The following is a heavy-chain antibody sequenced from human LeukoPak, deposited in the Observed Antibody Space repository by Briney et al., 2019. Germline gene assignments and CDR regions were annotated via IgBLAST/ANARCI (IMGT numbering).Heavy chain of an antibody. D-gene: IGHD5-18*01. J-gene: IGHJ6*02. CDR2: ISGSGGST. V-gene: IGHV3-23*01. Sequence: GGSLRLSCAASGFTFSSYAMSWVRQAPGKGLEWVSAISGSGGSTYYADSVKGRFTISRDNSKNTLYLQMNSLRAEDTAVYYCARGQLSVFDYGMDVGGQGTTVTVS. CDR1: GFTFSSYA. CDR3: ARGQLSVFDYGMDV.